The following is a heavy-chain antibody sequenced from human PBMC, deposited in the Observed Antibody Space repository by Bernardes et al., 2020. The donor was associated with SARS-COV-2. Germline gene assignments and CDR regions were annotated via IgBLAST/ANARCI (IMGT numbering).Heavy chain of an antibody. CDR3: AREIDIPVGGKFRPPDY. D-gene: IGHD2-15*01. CDR2: ISGGGDST. V-gene: IGHV3-21*06. J-gene: IGHJ4*01. Sequence: GGSLRLSCAASGFTFSSYSFKWVRQAPGKGPEWVSSISGGGDSTTYADSMKGRFTISRDNAKTLLYLQMNSLRVEDTAVYYCAREIDIPVGGKFRPPDYWGLGTRVTVAS. CDR1: GFTFSSYS.